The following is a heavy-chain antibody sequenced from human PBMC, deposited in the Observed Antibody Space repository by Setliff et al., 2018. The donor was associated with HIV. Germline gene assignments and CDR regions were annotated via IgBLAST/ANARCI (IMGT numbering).Heavy chain of an antibody. CDR1: GGSISSYY. CDR2: IYTIGST. Sequence: PSETLSLTCTVSGGSISSYYWSWIRQPAGKGLEWIGRIYTIGSTNYNPSLKSRVTMTRDTSMSTVYMELSSLRFEDTAVYYCARERAGGRGFTFGAIYYYYGMDVWGQGTTVTVSS. D-gene: IGHD3-16*01. V-gene: IGHV4-4*07. J-gene: IGHJ6*02. CDR3: ARERAGGRGFTFGAIYYYYGMDV.